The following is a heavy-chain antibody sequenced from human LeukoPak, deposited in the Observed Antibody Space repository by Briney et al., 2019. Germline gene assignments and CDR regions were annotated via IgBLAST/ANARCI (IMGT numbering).Heavy chain of an antibody. V-gene: IGHV3-11*01. J-gene: IGHJ4*02. Sequence: GGSLRLSCAASGFTFNDYYMSWIRQAPGKGLEWVSYISNSGSIIYYVDSVKGRFTISRDNAKNSLYLQMNSLRAEDTAIYYCARGQCSGDSCYSLFDYWGQGTLVTVSS. CDR2: ISNSGSII. CDR1: GFTFNDYY. D-gene: IGHD2-15*01. CDR3: ARGQCSGDSCYSLFDY.